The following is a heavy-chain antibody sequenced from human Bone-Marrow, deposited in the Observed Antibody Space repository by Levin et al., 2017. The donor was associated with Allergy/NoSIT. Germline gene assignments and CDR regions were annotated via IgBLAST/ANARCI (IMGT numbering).Heavy chain of an antibody. V-gene: IGHV3-74*01. D-gene: IGHD3-9*01. CDR3: ARDVYYDILTGYYKHTEYFQH. Sequence: GGSLRLSCAASGFTFSSYWMHWVRQAPGKGLVWVSRINSDGSSTSYADSEKGRFTISRDNAKNTLYLQMNSLRAEDTAVYYCARDVYYDILTGYYKHTEYFQHWGQGTLVTVSS. CDR2: INSDGSST. CDR1: GFTFSSYW. J-gene: IGHJ1*01.